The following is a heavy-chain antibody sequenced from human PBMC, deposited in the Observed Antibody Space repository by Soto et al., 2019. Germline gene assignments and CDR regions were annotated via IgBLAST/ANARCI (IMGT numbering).Heavy chain of an antibody. CDR3: ASHCSGGSCYQVDY. Sequence: PVGSLRLSCAASGFTVSSNYMSWVRQAPGKGLEWVSVIYSGGSTYYADSVKGRFTISRDNSKNTLYLQMNSLRAEDTAVYYCASHCSGGSCYQVDYWGQGTLVTVS. V-gene: IGHV3-53*01. D-gene: IGHD2-15*01. CDR2: IYSGGST. J-gene: IGHJ4*02. CDR1: GFTVSSNY.